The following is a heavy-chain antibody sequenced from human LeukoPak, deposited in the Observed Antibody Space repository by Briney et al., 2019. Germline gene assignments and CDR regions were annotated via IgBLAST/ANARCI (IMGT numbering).Heavy chain of an antibody. CDR1: GGSMSSGPYY. D-gene: IGHD3-22*01. CDR3: ATCRHDSSGYPLYFDL. Sequence: PSQTLSLTCTVSGGSMSSGPYYWSWIRQHPGKGLEWIGYVYYSGSTYYNPSLKSRFTISVDTSNNQFSLKLSSVTAADTAVYYCATCRHDSSGYPLYFDLWGRGTLVTVSS. CDR2: VYYSGST. J-gene: IGHJ2*01. V-gene: IGHV4-31*03.